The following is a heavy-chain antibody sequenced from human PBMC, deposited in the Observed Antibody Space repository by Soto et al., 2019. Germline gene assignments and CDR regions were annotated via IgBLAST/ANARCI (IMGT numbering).Heavy chain of an antibody. CDR2: INHLETT. J-gene: IGHJ4*02. CDR3: ARGGGADSFDY. D-gene: IGHD1-26*01. CDR1: GASITYGGYS. V-gene: IGHV4-30-2*01. Sequence: PSETLSLTCTVSGASITYGGYSWSWLRQTPGKGLEWIGYINHLETTFYNPSFESRLTLSIDRAKNQFSLNLHAMSAADRAVYFCARGGGADSFDYWGQGILVT.